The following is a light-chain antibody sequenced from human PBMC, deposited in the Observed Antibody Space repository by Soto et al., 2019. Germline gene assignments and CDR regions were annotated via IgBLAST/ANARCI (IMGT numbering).Light chain of an antibody. J-gene: IGKJ5*01. V-gene: IGKV3-11*01. Sequence: ELVLTQSPATLSLSPGERASLSCMASQSVSSYLAWYQQKPGQAPRLLIYDASNRATGIPARFSGSGSGTDFTLTISSLEPDDFAVYYCQQRADWPITFGQGTRLEI. CDR2: DAS. CDR3: QQRADWPIT. CDR1: QSVSSY.